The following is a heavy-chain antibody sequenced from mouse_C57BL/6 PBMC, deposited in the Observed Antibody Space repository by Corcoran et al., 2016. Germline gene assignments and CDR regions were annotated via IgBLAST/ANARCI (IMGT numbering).Heavy chain of an antibody. V-gene: IGHV9-3*01. CDR3: ARSPTVVARGYFDV. CDR1: GYTFTTYG. CDR2: INTYSGVP. D-gene: IGHD1-1*01. Sequence: QIQLVQSGPELKKPGETVKISCKVSGYTFTTYGMSWVKQAPGKGLKWMGWINTYSGVPSYADDFKGRFAFSLETSASTAYLQINNLKNEDTATYFCARSPTVVARGYFDVWGTGTTVTVSS. J-gene: IGHJ1*03.